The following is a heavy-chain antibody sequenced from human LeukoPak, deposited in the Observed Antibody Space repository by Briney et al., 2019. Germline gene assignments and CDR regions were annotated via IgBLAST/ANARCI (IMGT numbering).Heavy chain of an antibody. D-gene: IGHD6-25*01. V-gene: IGHV1-46*01. Sequence: ASVKVSCKTSGYAITSHFMHWVRQAPGQGLEWVGTIHPDGKTTTYGQKFQGRVTMTCDTSTSTVYMDLSSLRSEDTAVYYCAREAIAAGKNFDYWGQGTQVTVSS. CDR2: IHPDGKTT. CDR3: AREAIAAGKNFDY. CDR1: GYAITSHF. J-gene: IGHJ4*02.